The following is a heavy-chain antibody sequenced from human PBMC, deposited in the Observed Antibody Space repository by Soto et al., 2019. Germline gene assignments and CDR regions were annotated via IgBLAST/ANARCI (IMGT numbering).Heavy chain of an antibody. CDR1: EVDISHNY. Sequence: GGSLRLSCAASEVDISHNYMSWVRQATGKGLEWVSNIYTAGDTYYADSVKGRFTVSRDRATNTVFLQMNSLRGDDSAIYYCARVLFSYSTSWDFDYWGQGTLVTVSS. J-gene: IGHJ4*02. CDR2: IYTAGDT. D-gene: IGHD6-13*01. V-gene: IGHV3-66*01. CDR3: ARVLFSYSTSWDFDY.